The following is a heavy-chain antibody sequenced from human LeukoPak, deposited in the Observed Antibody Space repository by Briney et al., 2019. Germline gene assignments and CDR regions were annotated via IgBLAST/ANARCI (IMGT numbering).Heavy chain of an antibody. J-gene: IGHJ4*02. V-gene: IGHV1-18*01. Sequence: ASVKVSCMASGYTFTIYGISWVRQAPGQGLEWMGWISAYNGNTNYAQKLQGRVTMTTDTSTSTAYMELRSLRSDDTAVYYCARDPTSGYLDYWGQGTLVTVSS. CDR3: ARDPTSGYLDY. CDR2: ISAYNGNT. CDR1: GYTFTIYG. D-gene: IGHD3-22*01.